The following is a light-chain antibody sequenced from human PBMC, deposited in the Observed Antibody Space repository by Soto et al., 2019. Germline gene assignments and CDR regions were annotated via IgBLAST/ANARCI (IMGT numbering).Light chain of an antibody. CDR1: SGDVGGYDY. Sequence: QSALTQPPSASGSPGQSVTISCTGTSGDVGGYDYVSWYQQYPGKAPKLLIYEVTKRPSGVPDRFSGSKSGNTASLTVSGLLADDEADYFCSSYGGIHNYVFGTGTKLTVL. V-gene: IGLV2-8*01. J-gene: IGLJ1*01. CDR3: SSYGGIHNYV. CDR2: EVT.